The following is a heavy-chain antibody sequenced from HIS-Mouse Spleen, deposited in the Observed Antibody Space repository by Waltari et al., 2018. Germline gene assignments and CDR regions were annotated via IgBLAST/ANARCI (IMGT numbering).Heavy chain of an antibody. V-gene: IGHV4-34*01. J-gene: IGHJ3*02. CDR1: GGSFSGYY. Sequence: QVQLQQWGAGLLKPSETLSLTCPVYGGSFSGYYWIRIRQPPGKGLAWIGEINHSGSTNYNPSLKSRVTISVDTSKNQFSLKLSSVTAADTAVYYCARGELEHDAFDIWGQGTMVTVSS. D-gene: IGHD1-1*01. CDR3: ARGELEHDAFDI. CDR2: INHSGST.